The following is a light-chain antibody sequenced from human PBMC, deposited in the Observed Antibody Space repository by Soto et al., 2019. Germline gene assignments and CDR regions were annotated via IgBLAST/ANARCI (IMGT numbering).Light chain of an antibody. CDR3: LQDYGDPWT. V-gene: IGKV1-6*01. J-gene: IGKJ3*01. CDR2: AAS. Sequence: QMTQSPSSLSASVGERITITCRASRDVGSDVSWYQQKPGQAPKLLIYAASNLYSGVPSRFSGSRSGTEFTLTISSLQPEDFASYYCLQDYGDPWTFGPGTKVEIE. CDR1: RDVGSD.